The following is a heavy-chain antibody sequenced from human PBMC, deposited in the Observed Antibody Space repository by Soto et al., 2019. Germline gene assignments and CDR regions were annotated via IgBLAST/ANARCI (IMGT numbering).Heavy chain of an antibody. V-gene: IGHV3-11*01. CDR2: ISSSAGTI. J-gene: IGHJ6*02. CDR3: ARDRLANV. CDR1: GFTFSDYY. D-gene: IGHD6-19*01. Sequence: PGGSLRLSCAASGFTFSDYYMSWIRQAPGKGLEWISSISSSAGTIYYGDSVKGRFTISRDNAKNSLFLQVNSLRAEDTAVYYCARDRLANVWGQGTTVTVSS.